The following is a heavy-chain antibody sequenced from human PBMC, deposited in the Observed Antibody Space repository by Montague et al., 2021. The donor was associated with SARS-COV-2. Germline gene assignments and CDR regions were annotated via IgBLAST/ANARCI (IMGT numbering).Heavy chain of an antibody. CDR3: AHSSIATAGTTRCRFGH. V-gene: IGHV2-5*02. Sequence: PALVKPTQTLTLTCTFSGFSLRTSGVGVGWIRQPPGKALEWLAVIYWDDDKLYSPSLKSRLTITKDASKNQVVVTMTNMDPVDTATYYCAHSSIATAGTTRCRFGHWGQGNLVTVS. J-gene: IGHJ5*02. D-gene: IGHD6-13*01. CDR2: IYWDDDK. CDR1: GFSLRTSGVG.